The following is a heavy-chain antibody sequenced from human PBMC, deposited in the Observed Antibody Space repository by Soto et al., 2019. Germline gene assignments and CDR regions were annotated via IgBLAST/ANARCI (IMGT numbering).Heavy chain of an antibody. CDR2: ISAYNGNT. V-gene: IGHV1-18*01. Sequence: QVQLVQSGAEVKKPGASVKVSCKASGYTFTSYHITWVRQAPGQGLEWMGWISAYNGNTNYAQKPQRRVTMTTDTPTSTAYPELRSLRSHDTAVYYCARDSPPPREWGQGTLVTVSS. J-gene: IGHJ4*02. CDR1: GYTFTSYH. D-gene: IGHD1-26*01. CDR3: ARDSPPPRE.